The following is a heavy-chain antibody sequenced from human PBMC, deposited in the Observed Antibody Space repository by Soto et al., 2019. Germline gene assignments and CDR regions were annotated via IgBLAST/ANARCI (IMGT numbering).Heavy chain of an antibody. V-gene: IGHV5-51*01. D-gene: IGHD2-2*01. CDR3: AKHEAYCSTTTCSNFHY. Sequence: GESLKISCKGSGFTFTSYWIAWVRQMPGKGLEWMGIIYPGDSDSSYSPSFQGQVTISADKSINTAYLHWSSLKASDTAIYYCAKHEAYCSTTTCSNFHYWGQGTLVTASS. CDR2: IYPGDSDS. J-gene: IGHJ4*02. CDR1: GFTFTSYW.